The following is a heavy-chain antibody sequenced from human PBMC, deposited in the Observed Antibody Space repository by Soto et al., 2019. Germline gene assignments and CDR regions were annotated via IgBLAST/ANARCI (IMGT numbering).Heavy chain of an antibody. V-gene: IGHV3-30*18. CDR3: AKLTCGGGSCYSPENYYYGMDV. D-gene: IGHD2-15*01. J-gene: IGHJ6*02. CDR1: RFAFGTYG. CDR2: ISYDGSKK. Sequence: GSLRLSCAASRFAFGTYGMHWVRQAPGKGLEWVAFISYDGSKKHYADSVKGRLTISRDNSKNTLYLQMNSLRAEDTAVYYCAKLTCGGGSCYSPENYYYGMDVWGQGTTVTVSS.